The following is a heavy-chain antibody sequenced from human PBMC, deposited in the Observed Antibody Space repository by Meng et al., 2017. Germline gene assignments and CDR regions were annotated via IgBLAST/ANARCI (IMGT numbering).Heavy chain of an antibody. J-gene: IGHJ4*02. Sequence: QVQLQQWGAGLLKPSETLSLTCAGYGGSFSGYYWSWIRQPPGKGLEWIGEINHSGSTNYNPSLKSRVTISVDKSKNQFSLKLSSVTAADTAVYYCARVVAATTLFLDYWGQGTLVTASS. CDR3: ARVVAATTLFLDY. D-gene: IGHD2-15*01. CDR2: INHSGST. V-gene: IGHV4-34*01. CDR1: GGSFSGYY.